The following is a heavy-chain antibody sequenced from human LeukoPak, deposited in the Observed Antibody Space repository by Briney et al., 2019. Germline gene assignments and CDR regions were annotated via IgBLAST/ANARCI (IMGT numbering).Heavy chain of an antibody. D-gene: IGHD6-19*01. V-gene: IGHV5-51*01. Sequence: GESLKISCKGSGYSFTSYLIGLVRQMPGKGLEWMGIIYPGDSDTRYSPSFQGQVTISADKSISTAYLQWSTLKASDTAMYYCARRPYSSGWYLDWYFDLWGRGTLVTVSS. CDR3: ARRPYSSGWYLDWYFDL. J-gene: IGHJ2*01. CDR2: IYPGDSDT. CDR1: GYSFTSYL.